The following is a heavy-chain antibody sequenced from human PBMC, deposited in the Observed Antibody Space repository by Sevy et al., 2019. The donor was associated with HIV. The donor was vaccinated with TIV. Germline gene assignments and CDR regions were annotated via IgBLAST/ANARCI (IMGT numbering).Heavy chain of an antibody. CDR2: IWYDGSNK. D-gene: IGHD6-13*01. V-gene: IGHV3-33*01. Sequence: GGSLRLSCAASGFTFSSYGMHWVRQAPGKGLEWVAVIWYDGSNKYYADSVKGRFTISRDNSKNTLYLQMNNLRAEDTAVYYCARVHIAAAGTYYFDYWGQGTLVTVSS. CDR3: ARVHIAAAGTYYFDY. J-gene: IGHJ4*02. CDR1: GFTFSSYG.